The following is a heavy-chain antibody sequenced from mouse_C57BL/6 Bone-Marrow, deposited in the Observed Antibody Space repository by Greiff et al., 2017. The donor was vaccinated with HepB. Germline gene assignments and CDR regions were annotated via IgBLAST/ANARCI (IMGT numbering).Heavy chain of an antibody. CDR2: IYPSDSET. V-gene: IGHV1-61*01. J-gene: IGHJ3*01. Sequence: QVQLQQPGAELVRPGSSVKLSCKASGYTFTSYWMDWVKQRPGQGLEWIGNIYPSDSETPYNQKFKDKATLTVDKSSSTAYMQLSSLTSEDSAVYYCARGPVITTVPRLGFAYWGQGTLVTVSA. CDR1: GYTFTSYW. D-gene: IGHD1-1*01. CDR3: ARGPVITTVPRLGFAY.